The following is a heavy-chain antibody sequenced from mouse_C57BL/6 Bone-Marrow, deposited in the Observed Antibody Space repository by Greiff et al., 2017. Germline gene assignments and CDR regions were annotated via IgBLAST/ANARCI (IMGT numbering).Heavy chain of an antibody. D-gene: IGHD2-5*01. CDR3: TNSNFFAY. CDR2: IDPETGGT. CDR1: GYTFTDYE. V-gene: IGHV1-15*01. Sequence: QVQLQQSGAELVRPGASVTLSCQASGYTFTDYEMHWVKQTPVHGLEWIGAIDPETGGTAYNQKFKGKAILTADKSSSTDYMELRSLTSEDSAVYCCTNSNFFAYWGQGTMVTVSA. J-gene: IGHJ3*01.